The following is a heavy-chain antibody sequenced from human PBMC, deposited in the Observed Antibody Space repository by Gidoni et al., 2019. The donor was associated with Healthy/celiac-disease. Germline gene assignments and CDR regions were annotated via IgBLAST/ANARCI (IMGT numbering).Heavy chain of an antibody. D-gene: IGHD3-3*01. V-gene: IGHV3-30*01. CDR2: ISYDGSNK. CDR1: GFPFSSYA. Sequence: QVQLVESGGGVVQPGRSLRLSCAASGFPFSSYAMHWVRQAPGNGLEWVAFISYDGSNKYYADSVKGRFTISRDNSKNTLYLQMNSLRAEDTAVYYCARNYDFWSGYSAFDIWGQGTMVTVSS. CDR3: ARNYDFWSGYSAFDI. J-gene: IGHJ3*02.